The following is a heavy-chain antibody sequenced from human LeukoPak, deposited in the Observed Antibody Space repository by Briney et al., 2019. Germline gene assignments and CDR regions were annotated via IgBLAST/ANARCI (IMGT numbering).Heavy chain of an antibody. D-gene: IGHD2-8*02. J-gene: IGHJ4*02. CDR2: ISSSTTYI. Sequence: GGSLRLSCAASGFTFSSYSMNWVRQAPGKGLEWVSSISSSTTYIYYADSVKGRFTISRDNAKNSLYLQMNSLRAEDTAVYYCARDTGVVYHYWGQGTLVTVSS. CDR1: GFTFSSYS. V-gene: IGHV3-21*01. CDR3: ARDTGVVYHY.